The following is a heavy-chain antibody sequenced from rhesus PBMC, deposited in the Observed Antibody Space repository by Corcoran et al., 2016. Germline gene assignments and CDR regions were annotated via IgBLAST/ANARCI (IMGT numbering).Heavy chain of an antibody. J-gene: IGHJ2*01. CDR2: ISPLGGVK. CDR1: GFTFGSYA. D-gene: IGHD1-1*01. Sequence: QVQLVQSRAEVKKPGASVKVSCKASGFTFGSYAISWVRQAPGQGLEWVGGISPLGGVKNYGGKLQGRVTMTADTSTSTAYMELSSLRSEDTAVYYCARGRYSYWYFDIWGPGTPITISS. CDR3: ARGRYSYWYFDI. V-gene: IGHV1S10*01.